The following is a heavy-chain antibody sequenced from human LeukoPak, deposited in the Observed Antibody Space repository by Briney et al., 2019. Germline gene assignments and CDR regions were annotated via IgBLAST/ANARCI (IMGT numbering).Heavy chain of an antibody. Sequence: GGSLRLSCAGSGFTFSDAWMCWVRQAPGKGLEWIGHIRSNSAGGTAAYAAIVKGRFSISRHDSENTLLLQMNSLKSEGTAVYYCCTEYYGSANFNFWGQGTLVTVSS. CDR3: CTEYYGSANFNF. V-gene: IGHV3-15*01. J-gene: IGHJ4*02. D-gene: IGHD3-10*01. CDR2: IRSNSAGGTA. CDR1: GFTFSDAW.